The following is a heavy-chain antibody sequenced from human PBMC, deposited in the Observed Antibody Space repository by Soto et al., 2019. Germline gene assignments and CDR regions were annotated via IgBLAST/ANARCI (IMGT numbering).Heavy chain of an antibody. CDR3: ARDPHYGNGMDV. CDR2: CNHSGST. D-gene: IGHD3-10*01. V-gene: IGHV4-30-2*01. CDR1: GGSISSGGYS. Sequence: QLQLQESGSGLVKPSQTLSLTCAVSGGSISSGGYSWSWIRQPPGKGLEWLGYCNHSGSTYYNPPPKGRASLSVDGAKNRFSLKLSCVTAADTAVYYCARDPHYGNGMDVWGQGTTVTVSS. J-gene: IGHJ6*02.